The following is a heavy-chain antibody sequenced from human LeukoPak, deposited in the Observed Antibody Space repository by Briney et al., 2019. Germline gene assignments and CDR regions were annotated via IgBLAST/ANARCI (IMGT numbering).Heavy chain of an antibody. V-gene: IGHV4-59*01. Sequence: SETLSLTCTVSGGSISSYYWSWIRQPPGKGLEWIGYIYYSGSTNYNPSLKSRATISVDTSKNQFSLKLSSVTAADTAVYYCARDRRYGSGSLGFDPWGQGTLVTVSS. CDR2: IYYSGST. CDR1: GGSISSYY. CDR3: ARDRRYGSGSLGFDP. J-gene: IGHJ5*02. D-gene: IGHD3-10*01.